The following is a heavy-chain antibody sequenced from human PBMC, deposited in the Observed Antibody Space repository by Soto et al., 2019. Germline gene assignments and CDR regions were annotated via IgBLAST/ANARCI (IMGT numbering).Heavy chain of an antibody. CDR3: ARDLPMKDFWGGYSLFCFDY. V-gene: IGHV1-18*01. J-gene: IGHJ4*02. D-gene: IGHD3-3*01. Sequence: ASVKVSCKASGYTFTSYGISWVRQAPGQGLEWMGWISAYNGNTNYAQKLQGRVTMTTDTSTSTAYMELRSLRSDDTAVYYCARDLPMKDFWGGYSLFCFDYWGQGTLVTVSS. CDR2: ISAYNGNT. CDR1: GYTFTSYG.